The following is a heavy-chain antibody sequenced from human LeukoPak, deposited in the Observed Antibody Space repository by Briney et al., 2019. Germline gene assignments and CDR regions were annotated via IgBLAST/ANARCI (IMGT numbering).Heavy chain of an antibody. CDR3: ATSGYTYGALDI. Sequence: GASVKVSCKAYGYTFTGYYMHWVRQAPGQGLEWMGWIHPNSGGTNYAQKFQGWVTMTRDTSISTAYMELTRLRSDDTAMYYCATSGYTYGALDIWGQGTMVTVSS. CDR1: GYTFTGYY. D-gene: IGHD5-18*01. J-gene: IGHJ3*02. CDR2: IHPNSGGT. V-gene: IGHV1-2*04.